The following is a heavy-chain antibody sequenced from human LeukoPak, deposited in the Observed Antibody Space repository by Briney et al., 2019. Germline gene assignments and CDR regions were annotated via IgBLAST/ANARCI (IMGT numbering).Heavy chain of an antibody. CDR3: ARGGLGATKANYFDY. CDR1: GFTFSSYW. D-gene: IGHD1-26*01. CDR2: IYSGGST. Sequence: GGSLRLSCAASGFTFSSYWMSWVRQAPGKGLEWVSVIYSGGSTYYAYSVKGRFTISRDNSKNTLYLQMNSLRAEDTAVYYCARGGLGATKANYFDYWGQGTLVTVSS. V-gene: IGHV3-53*01. J-gene: IGHJ4*02.